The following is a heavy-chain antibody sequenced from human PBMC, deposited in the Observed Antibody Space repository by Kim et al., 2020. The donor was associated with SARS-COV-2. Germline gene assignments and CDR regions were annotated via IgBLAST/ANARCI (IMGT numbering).Heavy chain of an antibody. Sequence: GGSLRLSCAASGFTFSSSSMNWVRQAPGKGLEWVSSISSSSSYIYDADSVKGRYTISRDNAKNSLYLQMNSLRAEDTAVYYCARDVPPRGSYLRRYNWFDPWGQGTLVTVSS. CDR1: GFTFSSSS. CDR3: ARDVPPRGSYLRRYNWFDP. D-gene: IGHD1-26*01. J-gene: IGHJ5*02. V-gene: IGHV3-21*01. CDR2: ISSSSSYI.